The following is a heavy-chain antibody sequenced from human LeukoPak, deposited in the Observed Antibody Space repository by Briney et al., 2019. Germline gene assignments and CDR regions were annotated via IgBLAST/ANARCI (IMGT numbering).Heavy chain of an antibody. CDR2: IYHSGST. CDR1: GDSISSSNW. Sequence: SETLSLTCAVSGDSISSSNWWSWVRQPPGKGLEWIGEIYHSGSTNYNPSLKSRVTISVDKSKNQFSLKLSSVTAADTAVYYCARTRVQLWSSYYFYMDVWGKGTTVTVSS. V-gene: IGHV4-4*02. J-gene: IGHJ6*03. D-gene: IGHD5-18*01. CDR3: ARTRVQLWSSYYFYMDV.